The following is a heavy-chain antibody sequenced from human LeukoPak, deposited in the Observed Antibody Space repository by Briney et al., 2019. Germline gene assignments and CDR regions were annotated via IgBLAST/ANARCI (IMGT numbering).Heavy chain of an antibody. CDR1: GFIVSSNY. Sequence: GGSLRLSCAASGFIVSSNYMSWVRQAPGKGLEWVSVIYSGGRTYYADSVKGRFTISRDNSRNTLYLQMNSLRAEETAVYYCARGLGRELDGAFDIWGQGTMVTVSS. CDR3: ARGLGRELDGAFDI. CDR2: IYSGGRT. D-gene: IGHD3-10*01. J-gene: IGHJ3*02. V-gene: IGHV3-53*05.